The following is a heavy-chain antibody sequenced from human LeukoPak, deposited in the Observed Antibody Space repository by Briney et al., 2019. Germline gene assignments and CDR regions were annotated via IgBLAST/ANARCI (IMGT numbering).Heavy chain of an antibody. D-gene: IGHD5-18*01. CDR2: IIPIFGTA. Sequence: SVKVSCKASGGTFSSYAISWVRQAPGQGLEWMGGIIPIFGTANYAQKFQGRVTITADESTSTAYMELSRLRSDDTAVYYCARDRTAMVSGYYYYYMDVWGKGTTVTVSS. V-gene: IGHV1-69*01. CDR3: ARDRTAMVSGYYYYYMDV. CDR1: GGTFSSYA. J-gene: IGHJ6*03.